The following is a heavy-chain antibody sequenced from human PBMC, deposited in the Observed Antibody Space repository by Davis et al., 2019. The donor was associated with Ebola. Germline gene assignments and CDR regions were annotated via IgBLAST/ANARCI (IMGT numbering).Heavy chain of an antibody. J-gene: IGHJ6*04. CDR2: INPNDGRT. Sequence: ASVKVSCKASGYTFTNYYMHWVRQAPGQGLEWMGMINPNDGRTIYAQKFQGRVTMTRDTSISTAYMELSRLRSDDTAVYYCARLGYYGSGGYGMDVWGKGTTVTVSS. D-gene: IGHD3-10*01. CDR3: ARLGYYGSGGYGMDV. V-gene: IGHV1-2*02. CDR1: GYTFTNYY.